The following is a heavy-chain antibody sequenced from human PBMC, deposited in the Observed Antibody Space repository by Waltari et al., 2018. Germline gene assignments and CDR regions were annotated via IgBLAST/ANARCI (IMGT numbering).Heavy chain of an antibody. CDR2: VYSGGST. J-gene: IGHJ5*02. D-gene: IGHD2-15*01. CDR3: ARGGGAWDIEVP. CDR1: GFTVSSNY. Sequence: EVQLVETGGGLIQPGGSLRLSCAASGFTVSSNYMSWGRQAPGKGLEWFSCVYSGGSTYDADSVNGRLTISRDNSKNTLYLQMNSLRAEDAAVYYCARGGGAWDIEVPWGQGTLVTVSS. V-gene: IGHV3-53*02.